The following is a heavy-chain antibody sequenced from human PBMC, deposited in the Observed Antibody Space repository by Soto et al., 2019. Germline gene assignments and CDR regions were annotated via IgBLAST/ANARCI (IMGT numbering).Heavy chain of an antibody. D-gene: IGHD2-2*01. Sequence: GGSLRLSCVASGFTFSTSSMTWVRQAPGHGKEWVAKIKQDGSEKYYVDSVKGRFTISRDSAKNSRYLQMNSLRAEDTAVYYCARDPSVVPAAQHFYYYYGMDVWGQGTTVTVS. CDR3: ARDPSVVPAAQHFYYYYGMDV. J-gene: IGHJ6*02. CDR1: GFTFSTSS. CDR2: IKQDGSEK. V-gene: IGHV3-7*04.